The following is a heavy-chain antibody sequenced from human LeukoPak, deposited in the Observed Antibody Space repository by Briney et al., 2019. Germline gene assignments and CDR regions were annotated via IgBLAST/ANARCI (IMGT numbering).Heavy chain of an antibody. Sequence: SETLSLTCTVSGGSISSSSYYWGWIRQPPGKGLEWIGSIYYSGSTYYNPSLKSRATISVDTSKNQFSLKLSSVTAADTAVYYCARGRTLRFLEWLPHYFDYWGQGTLVTVSS. J-gene: IGHJ4*02. V-gene: IGHV4-39*07. CDR1: GGSISSSSYY. D-gene: IGHD3-3*01. CDR3: ARGRTLRFLEWLPHYFDY. CDR2: IYYSGST.